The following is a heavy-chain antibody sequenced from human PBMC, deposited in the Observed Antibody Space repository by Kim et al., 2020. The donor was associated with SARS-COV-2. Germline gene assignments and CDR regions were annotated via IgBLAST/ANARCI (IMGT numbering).Heavy chain of an antibody. CDR2: IYKSGIT. CDR1: GDSIDSGGHY. D-gene: IGHD3-10*01. V-gene: IGHV4-31*03. CDR3: ARELITRDGTEVRVHSARDM. Sequence: SETLSLTCTVSGDSIDSGGHYWTWIRQHPGKGLEWIGYIYKSGITYYNPSLKNRVVMSVDTSKNQFSLSLSSVTAADTAVYYCARELITRDGTEVRVHSARDMGGQGTVVTVPS. J-gene: IGHJ3*02.